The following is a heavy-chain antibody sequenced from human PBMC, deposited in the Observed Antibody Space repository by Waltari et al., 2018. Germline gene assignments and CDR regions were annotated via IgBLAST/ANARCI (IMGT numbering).Heavy chain of an antibody. Sequence: QVQLQQWGAGLLKPSETLSLTCAVYWGSFSGYYGSWIGQPPGKGLECIGEINHSGSTNYNPSSRSRVTRSVDTSKNQFSRQLSAVTAADTAVYYCARGHYYYYMDVWGKGTTVTISS. V-gene: IGHV4-34*01. J-gene: IGHJ6*03. CDR2: INHSGST. CDR1: WGSFSGYY. CDR3: ARGHYYYYMDV.